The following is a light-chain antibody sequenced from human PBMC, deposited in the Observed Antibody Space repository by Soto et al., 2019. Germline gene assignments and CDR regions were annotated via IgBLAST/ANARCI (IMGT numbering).Light chain of an antibody. CDR1: QTISSW. Sequence: DIQMTLSPSTLSGSVGDRVTITCRASQTISSWLAWYQQKPGKAPKLLIYKASTLKSGVPSRFSGSGSGTEFTLTISSLQPDDFATYYCQHYNSYSEAFGQGTKGDIK. J-gene: IGKJ1*01. V-gene: IGKV1-5*03. CDR2: KAS. CDR3: QHYNSYSEA.